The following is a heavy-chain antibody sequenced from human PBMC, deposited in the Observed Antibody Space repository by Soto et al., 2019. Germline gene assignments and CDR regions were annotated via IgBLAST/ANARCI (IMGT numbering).Heavy chain of an antibody. Sequence: PGESLKISCKGSGYSFTSYWIGWVRQMPGKGLEWMGIIYPGDSDTRYSPSFQGQVTISADKSISTAYLQWSSLKASDTAMYYCARPYYSSRSKQLAHGMDVWGQGTTVTVSS. J-gene: IGHJ6*02. CDR3: ARPYYSSRSKQLAHGMDV. CDR2: IYPGDSDT. V-gene: IGHV5-51*01. D-gene: IGHD6-6*01. CDR1: GYSFTSYW.